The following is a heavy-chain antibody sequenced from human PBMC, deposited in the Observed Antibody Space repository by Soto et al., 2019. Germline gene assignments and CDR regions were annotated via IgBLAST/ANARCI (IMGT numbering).Heavy chain of an antibody. J-gene: IGHJ4*02. CDR2: ISAHNGNT. D-gene: IGHD1-26*01. Sequence: QVHLVQSGAEVKKPGASVKVSCQASGYAFTTYGITWVRQAPGQGLEWMGWISAHNGNTNYAQKLQGRVTVTRDTSTSTAYMELRSLRSDDTDVYYCASGRYGDYWGQGALVTVSS. CDR3: ASGRYGDY. CDR1: GYAFTTYG. V-gene: IGHV1-18*01.